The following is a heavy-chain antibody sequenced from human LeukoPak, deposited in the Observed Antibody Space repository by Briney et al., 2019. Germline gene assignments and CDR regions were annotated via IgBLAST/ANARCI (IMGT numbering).Heavy chain of an antibody. J-gene: IGHJ4*02. V-gene: IGHV3-9*01. Sequence: PGRSLRLSCAASGFTFDDYAMYWVRQAPGEGLEWVSGISWNSGKIGYADSVKGRFTICRDNAKNSLYLRMNSLRAEDTALYYCARGSHYYDSSGPSRAYFQYWGQGTLVTVSS. CDR3: ARGSHYYDSSGPSRAYFQY. CDR1: GFTFDDYA. D-gene: IGHD3-22*01. CDR2: ISWNSGKI.